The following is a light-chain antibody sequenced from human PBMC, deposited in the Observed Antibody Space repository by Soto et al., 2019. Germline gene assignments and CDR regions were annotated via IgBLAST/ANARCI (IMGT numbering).Light chain of an antibody. V-gene: IGKV3-20*01. Sequence: EIVLTQSPGTLSLSLGERATLSCRASQTVGRNYLAWYQQKPGQAPRLLIYGASTRATGIPARFSGSGSGTDFILTISRLEPEDFAVYYCQQYGSSPRTFGQGTKVDIK. CDR2: GAS. J-gene: IGKJ1*01. CDR1: QTVGRNY. CDR3: QQYGSSPRT.